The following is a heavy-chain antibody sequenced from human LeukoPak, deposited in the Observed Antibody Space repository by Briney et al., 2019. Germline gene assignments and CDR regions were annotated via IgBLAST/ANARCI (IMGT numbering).Heavy chain of an antibody. V-gene: IGHV4-4*02. Sequence: SETPSLTCAVSGGSISSTNWWSWVRQPPGKGLEWIGEIYHSGSTNYNPSLKSRVTISVDTSKNQFSLKLSSVTAADTAVYYCARGTPPSSSCYDYWGQGTLVTVSS. CDR3: ARGTPPSSSCYDY. CDR2: IYHSGST. J-gene: IGHJ4*02. D-gene: IGHD6-13*01. CDR1: GGSISSTNW.